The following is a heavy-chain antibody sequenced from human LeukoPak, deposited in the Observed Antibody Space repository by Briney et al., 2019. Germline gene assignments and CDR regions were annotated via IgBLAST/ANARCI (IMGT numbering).Heavy chain of an antibody. CDR3: AKNGDRGAYCSGGSCYPYYYYYMDV. CDR1: GFTFDDYA. D-gene: IGHD2-15*01. Sequence: GGSLRLSCAASGFTFDDYAMHWVRQAPGKGLEWVSGLNWNSGGIVYADSVKGRFTISRDNSKNTLYLQMNSLRAEDTAVYYCAKNGDRGAYCSGGSCYPYYYYYMDVWGKGTTVTISS. J-gene: IGHJ6*03. CDR2: LNWNSGGI. V-gene: IGHV3-9*01.